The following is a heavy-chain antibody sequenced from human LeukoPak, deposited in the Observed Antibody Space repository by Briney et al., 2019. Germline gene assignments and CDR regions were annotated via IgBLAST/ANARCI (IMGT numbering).Heavy chain of an antibody. Sequence: ASVKVSCKASVGALSSYAISWVRQAPGQGLEWMGGSIPIFGTAHYAQKFQGRVTITTDEYSSKAYMELSSLRGEDTAVYYCAGGYCSGGGGYNWFDPWGQGTLVTVSS. CDR3: AGGYCSGGGGYNWFDP. CDR2: SIPIFGTA. D-gene: IGHD2-15*01. V-gene: IGHV1-69*05. J-gene: IGHJ5*02. CDR1: VGALSSYA.